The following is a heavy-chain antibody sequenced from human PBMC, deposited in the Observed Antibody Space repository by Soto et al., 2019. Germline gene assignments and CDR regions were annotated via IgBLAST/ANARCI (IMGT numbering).Heavy chain of an antibody. CDR1: GFSLSNSGVG. Sequence: SGPTLVNPTQTLTVTCTFSGFSLSNSGVGVAWIRQPPGKALEWLALIYGDNDKRYSPSLKTRLTITKDTSKNQMVLTMTNMDPVDTATYYCAHCTLHDYGDYDPGTSHVFDSWGQGTLVTVSS. CDR3: AHCTLHDYGDYDPGTSHVFDS. D-gene: IGHD4-17*01. V-gene: IGHV2-5*02. J-gene: IGHJ4*02. CDR2: IYGDNDK.